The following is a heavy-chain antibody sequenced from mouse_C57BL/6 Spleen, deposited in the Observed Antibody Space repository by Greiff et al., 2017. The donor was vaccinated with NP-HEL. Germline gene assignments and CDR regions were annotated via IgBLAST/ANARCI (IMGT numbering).Heavy chain of an antibody. V-gene: IGHV1-67*01. CDR3: ARWGLRRHFAY. Sequence: QVQLQQSGPELVRPGVSVKISCKGSGYTFTDYAMHWVKQSHAKSLEWIGVISTYYGDASYNQKFKHKATMTVDKSSSTAYMELARLTSEDSAVYYCARWGLRRHFAYWGQGTLVTVSA. CDR1: GYTFTDYA. D-gene: IGHD2-4*01. CDR2: ISTYYGDA. J-gene: IGHJ3*01.